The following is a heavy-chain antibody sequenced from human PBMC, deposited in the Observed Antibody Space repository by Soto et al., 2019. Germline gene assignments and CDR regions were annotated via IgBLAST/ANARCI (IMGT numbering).Heavy chain of an antibody. Sequence: QMQLVQSGPEVKKTGTSVKVSCKASGFTFSSSAVQWVRQARGQHLEWMGWIVVGSGKTNYPQKFQERVTITRDMSTSTAYMELRSLRSEDTAVYFCAAARLGSFNYWGQGTLVTVSS. V-gene: IGHV1-58*01. CDR3: AAARLGSFNY. J-gene: IGHJ4*02. D-gene: IGHD1-26*01. CDR1: GFTFSSSA. CDR2: IVVGSGKT.